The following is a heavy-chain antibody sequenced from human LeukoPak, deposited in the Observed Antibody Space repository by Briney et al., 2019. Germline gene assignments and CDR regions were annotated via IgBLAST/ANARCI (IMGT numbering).Heavy chain of an antibody. CDR3: ARRPYTMIVSKRPFMDV. V-gene: IGHV4-34*01. CDR2: INHIGST. J-gene: IGHJ6*03. Sequence: SETLSLTCAVYGGSFSGYYWSWIRQPPGKGLEWIGEINHIGSTNYNPSLKSRVTISVDTSKNQFSLKLTSVTAADTAVYYCARRPYTMIVSKRPFMDVWGKGTTVTVSS. CDR1: GGSFSGYY. D-gene: IGHD3-22*01.